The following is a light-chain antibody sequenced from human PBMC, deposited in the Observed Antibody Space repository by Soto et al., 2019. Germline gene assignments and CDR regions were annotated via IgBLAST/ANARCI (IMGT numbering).Light chain of an antibody. CDR1: SSDVGSYYP. Sequence: SALTQPASMSGSPGQSITISCTGTSSDVGSYYPVSWFQQHPGKAPKLIIYEVNKRPSGVSDRFSGSKSGNTASLTISGLQAAAEAEYYCCSYAGDTTFFVFGTGTKLTVL. J-gene: IGLJ1*01. V-gene: IGLV2-23*02. CDR2: EVN. CDR3: CSYAGDTTFFV.